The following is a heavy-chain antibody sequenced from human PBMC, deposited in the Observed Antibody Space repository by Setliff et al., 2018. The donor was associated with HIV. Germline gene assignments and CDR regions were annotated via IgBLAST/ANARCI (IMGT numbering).Heavy chain of an antibody. D-gene: IGHD4-4*01. CDR1: GFTFSSYA. Sequence: LRLSCAASGFTFSSYAMSWIRQSPGMGLEWIAEIHHTGYINYNPSLRSRVSVSRDMSSNQFSLRLSSVSAADAAVYYCAAFFVTPMTTQDFWGQGTLVTVSS. J-gene: IGHJ4*02. CDR2: IHHTGYI. V-gene: IGHV4-34*08. CDR3: AAFFVTPMTTQDF.